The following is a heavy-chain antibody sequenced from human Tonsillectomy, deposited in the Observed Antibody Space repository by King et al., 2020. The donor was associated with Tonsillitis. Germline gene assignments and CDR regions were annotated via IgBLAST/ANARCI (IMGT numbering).Heavy chain of an antibody. Sequence: VQLVESGGGVVQPGRSLRLSCAASGFTFSRYGMHWVRQSPGEGLEWVAVIGNDGSVTYYADSVKGRFTLSRDNSENKLYMQMNSLRVEETAVYYCAKEIKQVAGDWYFDLWGRGTLVIVSS. J-gene: IGHJ2*01. CDR3: AKEIKQVAGDWYFDL. CDR1: GFTFSRYG. V-gene: IGHV3-30*18. D-gene: IGHD6-19*01. CDR2: IGNDGSVT.